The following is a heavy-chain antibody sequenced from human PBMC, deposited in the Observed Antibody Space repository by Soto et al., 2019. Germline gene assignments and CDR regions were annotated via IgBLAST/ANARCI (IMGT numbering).Heavy chain of an antibody. D-gene: IGHD1-26*01. CDR2: LGSSSSYI. CDR3: ASQIVGATMF. J-gene: IGHJ4*02. Sequence: EVQLVESGGGLVKPGGSLRLSCAASGFTFSTYSFNWVRQAPGKGLEWVSFLGSSSSYIYYADSVKGRFTISRDNAKNSLYLQMNSLRAEDTAVYYCASQIVGATMFWGQGTLVTVSS. CDR1: GFTFSTYS. V-gene: IGHV3-21*01.